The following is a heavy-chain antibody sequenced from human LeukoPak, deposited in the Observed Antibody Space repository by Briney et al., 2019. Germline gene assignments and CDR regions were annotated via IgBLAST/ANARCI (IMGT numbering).Heavy chain of an antibody. CDR2: ISSSSSTI. Sequence: GGSLRLSCAASGFTFSSYSVNWVRQAPGKGLEWVSYISSSSSTIYYADSVKGRFTISRDNAKNSLYLQMNSLRAEDTAVCYCASSPVASPFDYWGQGTLVTVSS. D-gene: IGHD5-12*01. CDR3: ASSPVASPFDY. CDR1: GFTFSSYS. J-gene: IGHJ4*02. V-gene: IGHV3-48*01.